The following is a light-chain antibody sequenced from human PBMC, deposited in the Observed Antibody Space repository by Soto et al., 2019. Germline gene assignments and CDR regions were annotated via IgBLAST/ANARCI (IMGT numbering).Light chain of an antibody. Sequence: QSVLTQPPSASGTPGQRVTISASGSTSNIGSNTVSWYQQLPGTAPKLLIYDNDERPSGVPVRFSGSKSATSASLVISGLQSEDEGDYSCATWDDSQNGSGFGPGPKLTVL. J-gene: IGLJ1*01. CDR1: TSNIGSNT. CDR3: ATWDDSQNGSG. CDR2: DND. V-gene: IGLV1-44*01.